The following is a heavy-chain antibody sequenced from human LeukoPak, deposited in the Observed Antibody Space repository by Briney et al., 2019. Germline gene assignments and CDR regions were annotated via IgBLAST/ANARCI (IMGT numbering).Heavy chain of an antibody. J-gene: IGHJ4*02. D-gene: IGHD5-24*01. CDR1: GFTFSSYA. CDR3: AKARRLQSSYFDY. Sequence: PGGSLRLSCAASGFTFSSYAMSWVRQAPGKGLEWVSAISGSGGSTYYADSVKGRFTIPRDNSKNTLYLQMNSLRAEDTAVYYCAKARRLQSSYFDYWGQGTLVTVSS. CDR2: ISGSGGST. V-gene: IGHV3-23*01.